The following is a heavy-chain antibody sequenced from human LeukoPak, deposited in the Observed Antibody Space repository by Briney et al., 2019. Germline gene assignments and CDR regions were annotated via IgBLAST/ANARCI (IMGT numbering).Heavy chain of an antibody. CDR3: ARGPNSNWSGLDF. D-gene: IGHD6-6*01. J-gene: IGHJ4*02. CDR2: ISPTGSTT. V-gene: IGHV3-74*01. CDR1: GFSFSGHW. Sequence: GGSLRLSCIASGFSFSGHWMHWARQLPGKGLVWVSCISPTGSTTSYADSVKGRFTVSRDNAKNTLYLQVNNLRAEDTAVYYCARGPNSNWSGLDFWGQGTLLTVSS.